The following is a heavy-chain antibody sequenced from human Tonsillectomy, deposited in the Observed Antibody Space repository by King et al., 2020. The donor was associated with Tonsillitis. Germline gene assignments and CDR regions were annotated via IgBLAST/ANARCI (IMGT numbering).Heavy chain of an antibody. V-gene: IGHV1-18*01. D-gene: IGHD1-1*01. CDR2: ISAYTGNI. CDR3: ARDLLEAGPVSPGFY. J-gene: IGHJ4*02. Sequence: VQLVESGAEVKKPGASLKVSCKASGYTFTNYGISWVRQAPGQGLEWMGWISAYTGNINYAQKLQGRVTMTTDTSTSTAYMELRSLRSDDTAMYYCARDLLEAGPVSPGFYWGQGTLVTVSS. CDR1: GYTFTNYG.